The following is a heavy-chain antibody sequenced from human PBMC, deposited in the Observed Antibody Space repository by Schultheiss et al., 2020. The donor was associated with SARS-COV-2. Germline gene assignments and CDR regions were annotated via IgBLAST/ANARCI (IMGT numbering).Heavy chain of an antibody. J-gene: IGHJ6*02. CDR2: IYYSGST. CDR3: ARGPRLRYYYYGMDV. V-gene: IGHV4-59*05. Sequence: SQTLSLTCTVSGGSISSHYWSWIRQPPGKGLEWIGSIYYSGSTYYNPSLKSRVTISVDTSKNQFSLKLSSLTAADTAVYYCARGPRLRYYYYGMDVWGQGTTVTVSS. CDR1: GGSISSHY.